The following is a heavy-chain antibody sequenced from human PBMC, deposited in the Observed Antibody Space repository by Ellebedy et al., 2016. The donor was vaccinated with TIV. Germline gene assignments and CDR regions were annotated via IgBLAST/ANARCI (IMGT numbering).Heavy chain of an antibody. CDR3: ARGANPFYWYGMDV. V-gene: IGHV4-59*01. J-gene: IGHJ6*02. CDR2: IYYSGST. Sequence: MPSETLSLTCDVSGGSLSRYYWSWIRQPPGKGLEWIAYIYYSGSTNYNPSLKTRVSISVDTFKSQFSLSLRSVTAADTAVYYCARGANPFYWYGMDVWGQGTTVTVSS. CDR1: GGSLSRYY.